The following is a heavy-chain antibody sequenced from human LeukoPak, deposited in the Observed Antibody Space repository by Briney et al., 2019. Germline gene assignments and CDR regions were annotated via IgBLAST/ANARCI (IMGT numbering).Heavy chain of an antibody. CDR2: IIPIFGTA. D-gene: IGHD3-22*01. CDR3: ARRPNYYDSSGYVGAFDI. Sequence: SVKVSCKAPGGTFSSYAISWVRQAPGQGLEWMGGIIPIFGTANYAQKFQGRVTITADESTSTAYMELSSLRSEDTAVYYCARRPNYYDSSGYVGAFDIWGQGTMVTVSS. J-gene: IGHJ3*02. CDR1: GGTFSSYA. V-gene: IGHV1-69*01.